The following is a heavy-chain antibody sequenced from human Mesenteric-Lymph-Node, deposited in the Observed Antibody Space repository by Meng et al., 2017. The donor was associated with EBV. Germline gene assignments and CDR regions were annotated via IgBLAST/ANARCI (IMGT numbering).Heavy chain of an antibody. J-gene: IGHJ4*02. CDR3: ARVTMVQGLITGFDY. V-gene: IGHV7-4-1*02. D-gene: IGHD3-10*01. CDR2: TNPNTGNP. Sequence: QVHLVQSGSELKKPXXSVKLSCKASGYTFTSYAIYWVRQAPGQGLEWMGWTNPNTGNPTYAQGFTGRFVFSLDTSVSTAYLQISSLQTEDTAVYYCARVTMVQGLITGFDYWGQGTLVTVSS. CDR1: GYTFTSYA.